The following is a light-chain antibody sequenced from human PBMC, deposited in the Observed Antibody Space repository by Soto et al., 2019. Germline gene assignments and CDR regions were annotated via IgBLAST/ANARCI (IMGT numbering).Light chain of an antibody. V-gene: IGLV1-44*01. CDR3: AAWDDSLNGLV. J-gene: IGLJ1*01. CDR2: INN. CDR1: SSNIGSNT. Sequence: QSVLTQPPSASGTPGQRVTISCSGSSSNIGSNTVNWYKQLPGTAPNLLIYINNQRPSGVPARFSGSKSGTSAALAISRLQSEDEADYYCAAWDDSLNGLVFGTGTKLTVL.